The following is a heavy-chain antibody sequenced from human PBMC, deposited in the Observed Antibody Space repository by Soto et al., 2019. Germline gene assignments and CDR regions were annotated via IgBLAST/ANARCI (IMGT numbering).Heavy chain of an antibody. CDR3: ARNGGYCSGGSCPTHFDY. V-gene: IGHV1-69*06. Sequence: SVKVSCKASGGTFSSYAISWVRQAPGQGLEWMGGIIPIFGTANYAQKFQGRVTITADKSTSTAYMELSSLRSEDTAVYYCARNGGYCSGGSCPTHFDYWGQGXLVTVYS. J-gene: IGHJ4*02. CDR1: GGTFSSYA. CDR2: IIPIFGTA. D-gene: IGHD2-15*01.